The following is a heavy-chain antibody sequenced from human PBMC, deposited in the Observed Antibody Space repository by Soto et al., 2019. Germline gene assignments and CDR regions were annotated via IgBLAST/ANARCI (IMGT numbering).Heavy chain of an antibody. CDR1: GFTFSLYY. D-gene: IGHD2-2*01. V-gene: IGHV3-48*02. CDR2: ISGSSAM. Sequence: GGSLRLSCAASGFTFSLYYMTWVRQAPGKGLEWVSSISGSSAMYYADSVKGRFTISRDNAKNSLSLQVNSLRDEDTAVYYCTRGSSGPDYWGQGTLVTVSS. CDR3: TRGSSGPDY. J-gene: IGHJ4*02.